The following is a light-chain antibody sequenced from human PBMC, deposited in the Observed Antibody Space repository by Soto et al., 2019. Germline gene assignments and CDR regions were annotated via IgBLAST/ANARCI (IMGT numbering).Light chain of an antibody. Sequence: EIVLTQYPGSVSLSPGERASLYYRASQEIRHIYLAWYQHKPGQAPRLLIYGAFTRPTGTPSRFSGTGSGTDFTLTISRLVPGDFALYYCQQQAFSPGSFAQGTQVEIK. CDR1: QEIRHIY. CDR3: QQQAFSPGS. CDR2: GAF. J-gene: IGKJ1*01. V-gene: IGKV3-20*01.